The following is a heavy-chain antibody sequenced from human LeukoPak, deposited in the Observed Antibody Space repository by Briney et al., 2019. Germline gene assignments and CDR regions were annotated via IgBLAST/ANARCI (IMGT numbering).Heavy chain of an antibody. CDR1: GGSMTYYY. Sequence: SENLSLTCTVSGGSMTYYYWTWIRQPPGKGLEWIGYIYYSGNTNYNPSLKGRVTISVDTSKNQFSLMLGSVTAADTAVFYCARQRGGYVDYWGQGTLVTVSS. J-gene: IGHJ4*02. V-gene: IGHV4-59*08. D-gene: IGHD2-15*01. CDR3: ARQRGGYVDY. CDR2: IYYSGNT.